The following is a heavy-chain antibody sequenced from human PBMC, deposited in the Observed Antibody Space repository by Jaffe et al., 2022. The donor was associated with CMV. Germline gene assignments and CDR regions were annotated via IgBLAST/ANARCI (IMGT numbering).Heavy chain of an antibody. D-gene: IGHD3-22*01. CDR2: INSDGSST. CDR3: ARGPYDSSGYYLNNWFDP. Sequence: EVQLVESGGGLVQPGGSLRLSCAASGFTFSSYWMHWVRQAPGKGLVWVSRINSDGSSTSYADSVKGRFTISRDNAKNTLYLQMNSLRAEDTAVYYCARGPYDSSGYYLNNWFDPWGQGTLVTVSS. CDR1: GFTFSSYW. V-gene: IGHV3-74*01. J-gene: IGHJ5*02.